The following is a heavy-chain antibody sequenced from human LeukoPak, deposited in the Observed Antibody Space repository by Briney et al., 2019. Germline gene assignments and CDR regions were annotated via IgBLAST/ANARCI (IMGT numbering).Heavy chain of an antibody. V-gene: IGHV1-69*13. D-gene: IGHD4-17*01. J-gene: IGHJ4*02. CDR2: IIPIFGTA. CDR1: GDTFSRHA. Sequence: SVTVSCKTSGDTFSRHAISWVRQAPGQGLEWMGQIIPIFGTANYAQKFQGRVTITADESTSTAYMELSSLRSEDTAVYYCARENDYGTGYWGQGTLVTVSS. CDR3: ARENDYGTGY.